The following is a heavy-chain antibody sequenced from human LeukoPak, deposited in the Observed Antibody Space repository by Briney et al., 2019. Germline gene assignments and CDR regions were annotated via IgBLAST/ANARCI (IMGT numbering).Heavy chain of an antibody. Sequence: PSETLSLTCAVYGGSFSGYYWTWIRQPPGKGLEWIGEINHSGRTNSNPSLKSRVIISVDTSKNQFSLKLSSVTAADTAVYYCARAGDSSGYGDYWGQGTLVTVSS. J-gene: IGHJ4*02. CDR1: GGSFSGYY. CDR2: INHSGRT. D-gene: IGHD3-22*01. V-gene: IGHV4-34*01. CDR3: ARAGDSSGYGDY.